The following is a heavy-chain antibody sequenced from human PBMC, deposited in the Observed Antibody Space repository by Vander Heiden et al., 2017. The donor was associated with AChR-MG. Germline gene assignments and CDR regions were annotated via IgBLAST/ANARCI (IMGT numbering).Heavy chain of an antibody. CDR3: ARVETECSGGSCYSHYYYGMDV. CDR2: INHSGST. V-gene: IGHV4-34*01. D-gene: IGHD2-15*01. CDR1: GGSFTGFY. J-gene: IGHJ6*02. Sequence: QVQLQQWGAGLLKPSETLSLTCAVYGGSFTGFYWSWIRQPPGKGLEWIGEINHSGSTNYNPSLKSRVTRSVDTSKNQFSLKLSSVTAADTAVYYCARVETECSGGSCYSHYYYGMDVWGQGTTVTVSS.